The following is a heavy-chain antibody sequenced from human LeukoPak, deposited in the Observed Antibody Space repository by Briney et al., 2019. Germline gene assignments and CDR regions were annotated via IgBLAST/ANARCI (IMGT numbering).Heavy chain of an antibody. CDR3: ARDSWGYDSSGYYYPLGYFDY. J-gene: IGHJ4*02. D-gene: IGHD3-22*01. CDR1: GGTFSSYA. Sequence: ASVKVSCKASGGTFSSYAISWVRQAPGQGLEWMGRIIPIFGTANYAQKFQGRVTITTDESTSTAYMELSGLRSEDTAVYYCARDSWGYDSSGYYYPLGYFDYWGQGTLVTVSS. CDR2: IIPIFGTA. V-gene: IGHV1-69*05.